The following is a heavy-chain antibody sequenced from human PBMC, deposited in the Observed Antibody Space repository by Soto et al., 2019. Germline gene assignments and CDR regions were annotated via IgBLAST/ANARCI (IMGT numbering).Heavy chain of an antibody. CDR2: MNTNSGNT. Sequence: QVQLVQSGAEVKKPGASVKVSCKASGYTFTSYDSNWGRQATGQGLEWMGWMNTNSGNTGYAQKFQGRVTMTSNTSISTPYMELSSLRSEETAVYYRAREKTSYGMDVWGQGTMVTVSS. V-gene: IGHV1-8*01. J-gene: IGHJ6*02. CDR1: GYTFTSYD. CDR3: AREKTSYGMDV.